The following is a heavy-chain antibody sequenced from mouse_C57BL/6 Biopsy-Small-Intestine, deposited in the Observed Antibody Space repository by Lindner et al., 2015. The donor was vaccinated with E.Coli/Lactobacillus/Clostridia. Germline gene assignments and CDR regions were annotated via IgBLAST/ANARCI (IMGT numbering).Heavy chain of an antibody. J-gene: IGHJ4*01. CDR1: GYAFTNYL. CDR3: ARGGLYYGYDVYAMDY. CDR2: INPSTGGT. D-gene: IGHD2-2*01. V-gene: IGHV1-54*01. Sequence: VQLQESGAELVRPGTSVKVSCKASGYAFTNYLIEWVKQRPGQGLEWIGEINPSTGGTTYNQKFKAKATLTVDKSSSTAYMQLKSLTSEDSAVYYCARGGLYYGYDVYAMDYWGQGTSVTVSS.